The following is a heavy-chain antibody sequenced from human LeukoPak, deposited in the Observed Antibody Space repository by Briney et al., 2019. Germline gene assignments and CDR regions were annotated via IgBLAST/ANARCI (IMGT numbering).Heavy chain of an antibody. D-gene: IGHD3-22*01. CDR1: GFTFSSYA. CDR3: AKDRITMIVVGEAFDI. V-gene: IGHV3-30-3*01. J-gene: IGHJ3*02. Sequence: PGRSLRLSCAASGFTFSSYAMHWVRQAPGKGLEWVAVISYDGSNKYYADSVRGRFTISRDNSKNTLYLQMNSLRAEDTAVYYCAKDRITMIVVGEAFDIWGQGTMVTVSS. CDR2: ISYDGSNK.